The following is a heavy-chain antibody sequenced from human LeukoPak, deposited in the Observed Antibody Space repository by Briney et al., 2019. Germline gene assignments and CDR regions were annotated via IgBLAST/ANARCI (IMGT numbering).Heavy chain of an antibody. CDR2: ISSNGGST. V-gene: IGHV3-64*01. Sequence: PGGSLRLSCAASGFTFSSYAMHCVRQAPGKGLEYVSAISSNGGSTYYANSVKGRFTISRDNSKNTLYLQMGSLRAEDMAVYYCARVAAVAGSTWGQGTLVTVSS. CDR3: ARVAAVAGST. D-gene: IGHD6-19*01. CDR1: GFTFSSYA. J-gene: IGHJ5*02.